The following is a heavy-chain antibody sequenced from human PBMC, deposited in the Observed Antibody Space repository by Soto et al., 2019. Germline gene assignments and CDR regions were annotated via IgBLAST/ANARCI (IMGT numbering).Heavy chain of an antibody. CDR1: GGSISNYY. CDR3: ARAVLPATAPFDY. V-gene: IGHV4-59*01. CDR2: IYYSGST. J-gene: IGHJ4*02. D-gene: IGHD2-2*01. Sequence: SETLSLTCIVSGGSISNYYWSWIRQPPGKGPEWIGYIYYSGSTNYNPSLQSRVTISVDTSKNQFSLKLSSVTAADTAVYYCARAVLPATAPFDYWGQGTLVTVSS.